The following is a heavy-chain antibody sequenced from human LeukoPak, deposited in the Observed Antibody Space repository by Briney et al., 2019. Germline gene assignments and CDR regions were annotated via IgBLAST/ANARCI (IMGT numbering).Heavy chain of an antibody. V-gene: IGHV1-46*01. Sequence: KPGASVKVSCKASGYTFTSYGISWVRQAPGQGLEWMGMIYPRDGSTSYAQKFQGRVTVTRDTSTSTVHMELSGLRSEDTAVYYCARDQEGFDYWGQGTLVTVSS. J-gene: IGHJ4*02. CDR1: GYTFTSYG. CDR3: ARDQEGFDY. CDR2: IYPRDGST.